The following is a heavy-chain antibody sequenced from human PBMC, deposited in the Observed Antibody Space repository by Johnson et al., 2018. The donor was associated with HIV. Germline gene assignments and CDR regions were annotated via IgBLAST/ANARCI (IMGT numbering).Heavy chain of an antibody. CDR1: GFTFSSYA. Sequence: QVQLVESGEGVVQPGRSLRLSCAASGFTFSSYAMHWVRQAPGKGLEWVAVISYDGSNKYYADSVKGRFTISRDNSKNTLYVQMNSLRDEDTAVYYGAMERMGGFDIWGQGTMVTVSS. V-gene: IGHV3-30-3*01. CDR3: AMERMGGFDI. D-gene: IGHD1-26*01. CDR2: ISYDGSNK. J-gene: IGHJ3*02.